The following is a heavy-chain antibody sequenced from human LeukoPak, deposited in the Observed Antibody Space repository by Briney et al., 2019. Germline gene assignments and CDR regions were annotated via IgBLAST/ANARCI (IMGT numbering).Heavy chain of an antibody. V-gene: IGHV3-30*04. CDR1: GFTFSSYA. J-gene: IGHJ4*02. Sequence: PGGSLRLSCAASGFTFSSYAMHWVRQAPGKGLEWVAVISYDGSNKYYADSVKGRFTISRDNSKNTLYLQMNSLRAEDTAVYYCARDLEYGDYIPFDYWGQGTLVTVSS. CDR3: ARDLEYGDYIPFDY. D-gene: IGHD4-17*01. CDR2: ISYDGSNK.